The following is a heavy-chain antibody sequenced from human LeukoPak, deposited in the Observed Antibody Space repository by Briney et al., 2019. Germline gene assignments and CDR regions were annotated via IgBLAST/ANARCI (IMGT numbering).Heavy chain of an antibody. J-gene: IGHJ5*02. CDR1: GYTFTGYY. CDR2: INPNSGGT. V-gene: IGHV1-2*02. Sequence: PRASVKVSCKASGYTFTGYYIHWVRQAPGQGLEWMGWINPNSGGTKYAQKFQGRVTMTRDTSISTAYMGLSRLRSDDTAVYYCAKGRVVAGTKYLTYNWFDPWGQGTLVTVSS. CDR3: AKGRVVAGTKYLTYNWFDP. D-gene: IGHD6-19*01.